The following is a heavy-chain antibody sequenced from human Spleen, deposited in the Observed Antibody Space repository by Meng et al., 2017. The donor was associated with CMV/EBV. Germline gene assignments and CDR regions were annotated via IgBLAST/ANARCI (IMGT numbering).Heavy chain of an antibody. CDR3: AGSGSSVH. CDR2: TRNKANSYTT. Sequence: GESLKISCAASGFTFSDHYMDWVRQAPGKGLEWVGRTRNKANSYTTEYAASVKGRFTISRDDSKNSLYLQMNSLKSEDTAVYYCAGSGSSVHWGQGTLVTVSS. D-gene: IGHD1-26*01. J-gene: IGHJ4*02. V-gene: IGHV3-72*01. CDR1: GFTFSDHY.